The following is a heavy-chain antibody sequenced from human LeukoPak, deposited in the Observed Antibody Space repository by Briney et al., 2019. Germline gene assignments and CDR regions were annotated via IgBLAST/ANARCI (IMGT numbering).Heavy chain of an antibody. Sequence: SETLSLTCAVYGGSFSGYYWSWIRQPPGKGLEWIGEINHSGSTNYNPSLKSRVTISVDTSKNQFSLKLSSVTAADTAVYYCATPRSGSLYSVNYFDYWGQGTLVTVSS. J-gene: IGHJ4*02. CDR3: ATPRSGSLYSVNYFDY. CDR1: GGSFSGYY. V-gene: IGHV4-34*01. CDR2: INHSGST. D-gene: IGHD3-10*02.